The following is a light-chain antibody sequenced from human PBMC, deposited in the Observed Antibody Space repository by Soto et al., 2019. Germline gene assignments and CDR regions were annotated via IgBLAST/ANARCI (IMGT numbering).Light chain of an antibody. Sequence: EVVMTQSPATLSVSPGERATLSCRASQSVYNYIAWYQQRPGQAPRLLIYDASNRATGVPARFSGSRSGTDFTLTISDLEPADFGLYYCQQRLNWPPGFGQGTKVDIK. CDR2: DAS. CDR3: QQRLNWPPG. J-gene: IGKJ1*01. V-gene: IGKV3-11*01. CDR1: QSVYNY.